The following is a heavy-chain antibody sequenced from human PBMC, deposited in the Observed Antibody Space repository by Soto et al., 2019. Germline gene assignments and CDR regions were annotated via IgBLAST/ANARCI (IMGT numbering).Heavy chain of an antibody. D-gene: IGHD5-12*01. CDR3: ARGGGSGYGALYS. V-gene: IGHV3-48*03. CDR1: GFTFSGYE. CDR2: ISTSASTV. Sequence: PGGSLRLSCAASGFTFSGYEMNWVRQAPGKGLEWVSYISTSASTVNYADSVKGRFTISRDNAKNSLSLQLNSLRPEDTAVYYCARGGGSGYGALYSWGQGTLVTVSS. J-gene: IGHJ4*02.